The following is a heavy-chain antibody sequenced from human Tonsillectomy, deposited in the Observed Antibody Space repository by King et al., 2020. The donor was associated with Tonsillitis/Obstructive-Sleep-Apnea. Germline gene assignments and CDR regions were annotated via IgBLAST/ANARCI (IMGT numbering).Heavy chain of an antibody. CDR1: GFTFDDYG. D-gene: IGHD4-17*01. CDR3: ARAQTVTTNRPFDY. Sequence: VQLVESGGRVVRPGGSLRLSCAASGFTFDDYGMSWVRQAPGKGLEWVSGINWSGGSTGYVDSVMGRFTTSRDNAKESLYLQMNSLRAEDTALYYCARAQTVTTNRPFDYWGQGTLVTVSS. J-gene: IGHJ4*02. CDR2: INWSGGST. V-gene: IGHV3-20*04.